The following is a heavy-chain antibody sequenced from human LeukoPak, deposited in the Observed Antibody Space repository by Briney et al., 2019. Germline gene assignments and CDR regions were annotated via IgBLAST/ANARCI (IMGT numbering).Heavy chain of an antibody. CDR3: ATPAYYYGSGSSTFDY. Sequence: ASVKVSCKASGYTFTSYDINWVRQATGQGLEWMGWMNPNSGNTGYAQKFQGRVTITRNTSISTAYMELSSLRSEDTAVYYCATPAYYYGSGSSTFDYWGQGTLVTVSS. J-gene: IGHJ4*02. V-gene: IGHV1-8*03. CDR2: MNPNSGNT. CDR1: GYTFTSYD. D-gene: IGHD3-10*01.